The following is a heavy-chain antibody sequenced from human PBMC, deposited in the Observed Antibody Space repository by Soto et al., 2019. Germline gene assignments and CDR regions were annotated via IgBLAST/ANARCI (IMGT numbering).Heavy chain of an antibody. CDR2: VGGTGSDT. Sequence: EVQLLESGGGLVQPGGSLEISCGASGFNFGNYAMSWVRQAPGKGPEWVSSVGGTGSDTDYADSVRGRFTISRDNSKNTLYLHMNSLRAEDTAIYFCAKDFIPRNSIYDPFDMWGQGTTVTVSS. V-gene: IGHV3-23*01. CDR3: AKDFIPRNSIYDPFDM. CDR1: GFNFGNYA. D-gene: IGHD2-21*01. J-gene: IGHJ3*02.